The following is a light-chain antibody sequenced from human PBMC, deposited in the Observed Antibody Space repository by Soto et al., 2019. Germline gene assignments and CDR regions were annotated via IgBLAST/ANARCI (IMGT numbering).Light chain of an antibody. V-gene: IGLV2-14*01. CDR1: SSDVGGYNY. CDR2: EVS. J-gene: IGLJ1*01. Sequence: QSALTQPASVSGSPGQPTTISCNGTSSDVGGYNYVSWYQQHPVKAPKLMIYEVSNRPSGVSNRFSGSKSGNTASLTISGLQVEDEADYYCSSYTSSSTLVFGGGTKVTV. CDR3: SSYTSSSTLV.